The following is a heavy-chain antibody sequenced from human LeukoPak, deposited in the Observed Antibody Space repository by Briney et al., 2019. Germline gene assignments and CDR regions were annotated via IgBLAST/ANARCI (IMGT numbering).Heavy chain of an antibody. D-gene: IGHD6-13*01. CDR1: GGTFSSYA. Sequence: EASVKVSCKASGGTFSSYAISWVRQAPGQGLEWMGGIIPIFGTANYAQKLQGRVTVTADKSTSTAYMELSSLRSEDTAVYYCARGGLAAAGSVWFDPWGQGTLVTVSS. J-gene: IGHJ5*02. V-gene: IGHV1-69*06. CDR2: IIPIFGTA. CDR3: ARGGLAAAGSVWFDP.